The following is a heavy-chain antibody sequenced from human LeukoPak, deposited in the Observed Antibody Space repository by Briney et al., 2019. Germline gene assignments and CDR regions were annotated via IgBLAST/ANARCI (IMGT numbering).Heavy chain of an antibody. CDR2: IDPSDSYT. V-gene: IGHV5-10-1*01. J-gene: IGHJ4*02. CDR3: ATRGGYIYGH. Sequence: RGESLKISCKGSGYSFTSYWISWVRQMPGKGLEWMGRIDPSDSYTNYSPSFQGHVTISADKSISTAYLQWSSLKASDTAMYYCATRGGYIYGHWGQGTLVTVSS. D-gene: IGHD5-18*01. CDR1: GYSFTSYW.